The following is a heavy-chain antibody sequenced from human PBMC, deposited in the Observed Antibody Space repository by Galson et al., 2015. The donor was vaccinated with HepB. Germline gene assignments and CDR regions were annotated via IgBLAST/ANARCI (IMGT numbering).Heavy chain of an antibody. CDR3: TRDRVWFGELSQTAYYYYGMDV. Sequence: SLRLSCAASGFTFGDYAMSWVRQAPGKGLEWVGFIRSKAYGGTTEYAASVKGRFTISRDDSKSIAYLQMNSLKTEDTAVYYCTRDRVWFGELSQTAYYYYGMDVWGQGTTVTVSS. V-gene: IGHV3-49*04. D-gene: IGHD3-10*01. CDR1: GFTFGDYA. J-gene: IGHJ6*02. CDR2: IRSKAYGGTT.